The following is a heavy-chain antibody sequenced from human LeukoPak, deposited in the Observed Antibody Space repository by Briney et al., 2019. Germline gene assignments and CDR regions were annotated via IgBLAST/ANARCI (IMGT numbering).Heavy chain of an antibody. Sequence: GYLCLYSAASAFTFSSYDMSWVRQAQGHELEWVSDISGSGGSTYYADSVKGRFTISRDNSKNTVYLQMNSLRAEDTAVYYRAKDRRGCSSTSCYYQFDYWGQGTLVTVSS. J-gene: IGHJ4*02. D-gene: IGHD2-2*01. V-gene: IGHV3-23*01. CDR1: AFTFSSYD. CDR2: ISGSGGST. CDR3: AKDRRGCSSTSCYYQFDY.